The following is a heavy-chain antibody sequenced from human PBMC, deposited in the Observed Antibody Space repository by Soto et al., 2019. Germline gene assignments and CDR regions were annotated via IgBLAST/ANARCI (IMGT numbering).Heavy chain of an antibody. Sequence: EVQLLESGGGLVQRGGSLRLSFAASGFIFNNYAMTLVRQAPGKGLEWVARVSGRGGSAYYADSVKGRLTISRDNSNNTLYLQMTNVRGEDTAVYYCVRRAGGAVVWYYDLWGRGTLVSVFS. J-gene: IGHJ2*01. D-gene: IGHD2-21*01. V-gene: IGHV3-23*01. CDR1: GFIFNNYA. CDR3: VRRAGGAVVWYYDL. CDR2: VSGRGGSA.